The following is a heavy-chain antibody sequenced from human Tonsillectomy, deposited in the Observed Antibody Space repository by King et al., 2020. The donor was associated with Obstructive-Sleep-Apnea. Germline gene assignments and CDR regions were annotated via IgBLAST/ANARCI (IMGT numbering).Heavy chain of an antibody. CDR3: AGSEAAGTGPDAFDI. J-gene: IGHJ3*02. CDR2: IYYSGST. V-gene: IGHV4-59*01. CDR1: GGSISSYY. Sequence: VQLQESGPGLVKPSETLSLTCTVSGGSISSYYWSWIRQPPGKGLEWIGYIYYSGSTNYNPSLKSRVTISVDTSKNQFSLKLSSVTAADTAVYYCAGSEAAGTGPDAFDIWGQGTKVTVSS. D-gene: IGHD6-13*01.